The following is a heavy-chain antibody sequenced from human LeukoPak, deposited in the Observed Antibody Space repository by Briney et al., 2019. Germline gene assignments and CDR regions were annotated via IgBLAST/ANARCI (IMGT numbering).Heavy chain of an antibody. Sequence: GASVKVSCKASGYTFTGYYMHWVRQAPGQGLEWMGWINPNSGGTNYAKKFQGRVTMTRDTSISTAYMELSRLRSDDTAVYYCARDQGGSSWYNWGQGTLVTVSS. CDR3: ARDQGGSSWYN. CDR1: GYTFTGYY. V-gene: IGHV1-2*02. D-gene: IGHD6-13*01. CDR2: INPNSGGT. J-gene: IGHJ4*02.